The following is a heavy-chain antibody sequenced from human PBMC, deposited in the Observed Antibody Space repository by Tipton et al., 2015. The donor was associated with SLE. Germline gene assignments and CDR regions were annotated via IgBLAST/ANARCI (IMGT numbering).Heavy chain of an antibody. D-gene: IGHD2-21*01. CDR2: IFYTGSA. CDR1: GGSMSSGGYY. J-gene: IGHJ5*02. Sequence: LRLSCTVSGGSMSSGGYYWSWTRQHPGKGLEWIGNIFYTGSAYYNPSLKSRVTMSVDTSNSQFSLKLSSVTAADTAVYYCAREASYCGGDCYPSWFDPWGQGTLVTVSS. V-gene: IGHV4-31*02. CDR3: AREASYCGGDCYPSWFDP.